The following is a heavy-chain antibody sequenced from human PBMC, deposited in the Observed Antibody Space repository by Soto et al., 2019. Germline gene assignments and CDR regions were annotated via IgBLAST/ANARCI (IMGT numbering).Heavy chain of an antibody. CDR1: GFTCSSYA. Sequence: EVQLLESGGGLVQPGGSLRLSWAASGFTCSSYAMSWVLQAPGKGLEWVSAISGSGGSTYYADSVKGRFTISRDNSKNTLYVQMNSLRDEDTAVYYCAKDLYGSGSPHDAFDIWCQGTMVTVSS. D-gene: IGHD3-10*01. CDR3: AKDLYGSGSPHDAFDI. J-gene: IGHJ3*02. CDR2: ISGSGGST. V-gene: IGHV3-23*01.